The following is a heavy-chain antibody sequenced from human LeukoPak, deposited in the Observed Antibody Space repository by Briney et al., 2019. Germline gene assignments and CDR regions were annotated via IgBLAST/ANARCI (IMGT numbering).Heavy chain of an antibody. CDR1: GFTFSSYW. CDR3: AKGSGDYVWGSYRPFDAFDI. V-gene: IGHV3-7*03. D-gene: IGHD3-16*02. CDR2: IKQDGSEK. J-gene: IGHJ3*02. Sequence: GGSLRLSCAASGFTFSSYWMNWVRQAPGKGLEWVANIKQDGSEKYYVDSVKGRFTISRDNAKNSLYLQMNSLRAEDTAVYYCAKGSGDYVWGSYRPFDAFDIWGQGTMVTVSS.